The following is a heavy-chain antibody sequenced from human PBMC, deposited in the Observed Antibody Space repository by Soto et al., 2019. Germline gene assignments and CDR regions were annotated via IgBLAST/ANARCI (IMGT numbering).Heavy chain of an antibody. V-gene: IGHV3-21*01. Sequence: EVQFVESGGGLVKPGGSLRLSCVTSGFTFSRNTMNWVRQAPGKGLEWVASITSSGSYVYYADSVKGRFSASRDNANNSLSLQMNSLRPDDTAVYFCVKDEGIEAMDVWGQGTTVSVSS. CDR3: VKDEGIEAMDV. J-gene: IGHJ6*02. CDR1: GFTFSRNT. D-gene: IGHD3-3*02. CDR2: ITSSGSYV.